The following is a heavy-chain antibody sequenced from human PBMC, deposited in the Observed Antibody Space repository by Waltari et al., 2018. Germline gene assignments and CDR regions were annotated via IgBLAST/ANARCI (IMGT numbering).Heavy chain of an antibody. D-gene: IGHD3-22*01. J-gene: IGHJ4*02. Sequence: VQLVESGVGLVQPGGSLRLSCAASGFPFGSNWMHWVRQAPGKGLVWVSRAYNDGSRTTYADSVKGRFTIPSDNAENTLYLQMNRLRVEYTAVYYGARLRGITTGPFDYGGQGTLVTVSS. CDR3: ARLRGITTGPFDY. CDR2: AYNDGSRT. CDR1: GFPFGSNW. V-gene: IGHV3-74*01.